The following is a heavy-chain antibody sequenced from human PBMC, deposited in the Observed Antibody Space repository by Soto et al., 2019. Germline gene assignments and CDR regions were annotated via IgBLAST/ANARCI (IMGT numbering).Heavy chain of an antibody. CDR1: GYTFTGYY. J-gene: IGHJ4*02. D-gene: IGHD6-13*01. Sequence: ASVKVSCKASGYTFTGYYMHWVRQAPGQGLEWMGWINPNSGGTNYAQKFQGRVTMTRDTSISTAYMELSRLRSDDTAVYYCASDSAESYSSSCEGWLWGQGTLVTVSS. CDR3: ASDSAESYSSSCEGWL. CDR2: INPNSGGT. V-gene: IGHV1-2*02.